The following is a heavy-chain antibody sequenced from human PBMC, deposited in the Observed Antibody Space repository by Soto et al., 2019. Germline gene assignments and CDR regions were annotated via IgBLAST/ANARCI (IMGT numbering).Heavy chain of an antibody. J-gene: IGHJ4*02. D-gene: IGHD3-10*01. CDR2: LVPVFGTE. V-gene: IGHV1-69*06. CDR3: ARSPGIFDY. CDR1: GGTFSSLA. Sequence: QVQLVQSGAEVKKPGSSVKVSCKASGGTFSSLAISWVRQAPGQGLEWMGGLVPVFGTENYAQKFQDRVTITADKSTSTSYMELSSLRSEDKAVYYCARSPGIFDYWGQGTLVTVSS.